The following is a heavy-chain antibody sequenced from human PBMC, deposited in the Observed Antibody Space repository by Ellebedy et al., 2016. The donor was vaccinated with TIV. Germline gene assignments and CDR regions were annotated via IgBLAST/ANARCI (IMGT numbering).Heavy chain of an antibody. CDR2: IIPIFETA. V-gene: IGHV1-69*13. CDR3: AREGDIRGPHYYYGLDV. CDR1: GATFSISAYV. J-gene: IGHJ6*02. D-gene: IGHD3-10*01. Sequence: AASVKVSCKASGATFSISAYVISWVRQAPGQGLEWMGGIIPIFETADYAQKFQGRVTITADESTSTAYMELSSLRSEDTAIYYCAREGDIRGPHYYYGLDVWGQGTTVTVAS.